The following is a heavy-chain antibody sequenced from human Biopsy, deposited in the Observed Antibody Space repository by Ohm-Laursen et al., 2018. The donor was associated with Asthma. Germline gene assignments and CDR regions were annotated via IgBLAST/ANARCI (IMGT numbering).Heavy chain of an antibody. D-gene: IGHD3-10*01. CDR3: AKDERLYYGSDSKYMQPVPLGD. CDR1: GFAVSRDH. V-gene: IGHV3-53*01. Sequence: SLRLSCAASGFAVSRDHMFWVRQAPGKGLEWVSVIYSGGTSHTADSVRVRFTISRDYSKNTLYLQMHSLRAEDTAVYYFAKDERLYYGSDSKYMQPVPLGDWGQGTLVIVSA. CDR2: IYSGGTS. J-gene: IGHJ4*02.